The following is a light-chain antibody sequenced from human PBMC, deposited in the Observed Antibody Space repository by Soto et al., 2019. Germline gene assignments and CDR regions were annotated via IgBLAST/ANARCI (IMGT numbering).Light chain of an antibody. CDR3: SSYAGSNNLV. V-gene: IGLV2-8*01. J-gene: IGLJ2*01. CDR2: EVT. Sequence: QSALTQPPSSSGSPGQSVTISCTGTSSDVGGYHYVSWYQQHPGKAPKLMIHEVTKRPSGVPDRFSGSKSGNTASRTGSGLQGEDEADYYCSSYAGSNNLVFGGGTKLTVL. CDR1: SSDVGGYHY.